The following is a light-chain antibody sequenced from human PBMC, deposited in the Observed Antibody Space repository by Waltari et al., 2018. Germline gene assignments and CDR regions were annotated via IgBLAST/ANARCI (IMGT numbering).Light chain of an antibody. J-gene: IGKJ1*01. CDR2: GAS. CDR3: QHYVRLPVT. CDR1: QSISGA. Sequence: EIVLTQSPGTLSLSPGERATLSCRASQSISGALAWYPQKPGQAPRLLIYGASNRATGIPDRFSGSGSGTEFSLTVSRLEPEDFAVYYCQHYVRLPVTFGQGTRVEI. V-gene: IGKV3-20*01.